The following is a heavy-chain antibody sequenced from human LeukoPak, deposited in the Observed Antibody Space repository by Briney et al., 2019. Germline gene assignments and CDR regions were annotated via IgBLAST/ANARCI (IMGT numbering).Heavy chain of an antibody. Sequence: GGSLRLSCAASAFTFSSYAMHWVRQAPDKGLEWVAVISYDGSNKYYADSVKGRFTISRDNSKNTLYLQMNSLRAEDTAVYYCARNYYDSSGYPGDAFDIWGQGTMVTVSS. CDR1: AFTFSSYA. CDR3: ARNYYDSSGYPGDAFDI. J-gene: IGHJ3*02. CDR2: ISYDGSNK. D-gene: IGHD3-22*01. V-gene: IGHV3-30*04.